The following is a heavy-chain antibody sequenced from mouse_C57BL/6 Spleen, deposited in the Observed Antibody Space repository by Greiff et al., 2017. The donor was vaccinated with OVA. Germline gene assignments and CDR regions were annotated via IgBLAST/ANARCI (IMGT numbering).Heavy chain of an antibody. CDR1: GYTFTDYY. CDR3: ARSRLLWGFAY. Sequence: VKLQESGAELVRPGASVKLSCKASGYTFTDYYINWVKQRPGQGLEWIARIYPGSGNTYYNEKFKGKATLTAEKSSSTAYMQLSSLTSEDSAVYFCARSRLLWGFAYWGQGTLVTVSA. CDR2: IYPGSGNT. V-gene: IGHV1-76*01. D-gene: IGHD2-1*01. J-gene: IGHJ3*01.